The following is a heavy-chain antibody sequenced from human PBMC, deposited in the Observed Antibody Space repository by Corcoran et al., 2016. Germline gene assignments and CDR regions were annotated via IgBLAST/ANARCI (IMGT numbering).Heavy chain of an antibody. V-gene: IGHV4-59*12. Sequence: QVQLQESGPGLVKPSETLSLTCTVSGGSISSYYWSWIRQPPGKGLEWIGEINHSGSTNYNPSLKSRVTISVDTSKNQFSLKLSSVTAADTAIYYCARGYIAVGYNWFDPWGQGTLVTVSS. CDR2: INHSGST. D-gene: IGHD6-19*01. CDR1: GGSISSYY. CDR3: ARGYIAVGYNWFDP. J-gene: IGHJ5*02.